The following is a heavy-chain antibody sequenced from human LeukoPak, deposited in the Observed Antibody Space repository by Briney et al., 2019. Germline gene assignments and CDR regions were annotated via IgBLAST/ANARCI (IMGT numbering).Heavy chain of an antibody. Sequence: ASVKVSCKTFGYTFTSCGVSWVRQAPGQGLEWMGWINTHKGNTNYAQKFQDRVTMTTDTSTSTAYMELRTLRSDDTAVYYCAREQGGYSYGYYWGQGTPVTVSS. CDR2: INTHKGNT. J-gene: IGHJ4*02. CDR3: AREQGGYSYGYY. CDR1: GYTFTSCG. D-gene: IGHD5-18*01. V-gene: IGHV1-18*01.